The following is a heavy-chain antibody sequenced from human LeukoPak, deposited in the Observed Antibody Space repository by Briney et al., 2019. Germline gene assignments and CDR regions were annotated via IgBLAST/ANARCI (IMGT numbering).Heavy chain of an antibody. D-gene: IGHD2-2*01. CDR3: AGYCSSTSCYDWFDP. Sequence: SVKVSCKASGGTFSSYAISWVRQAPGQGLEWMGRIIPILGIANYAQKFQGRVTITADKSTSTAYMELSSLRSEDTAVYYCAGYCSSTSCYDWFDPWGQGTLVTLSS. J-gene: IGHJ5*02. CDR1: GGTFSSYA. CDR2: IIPILGIA. V-gene: IGHV1-69*04.